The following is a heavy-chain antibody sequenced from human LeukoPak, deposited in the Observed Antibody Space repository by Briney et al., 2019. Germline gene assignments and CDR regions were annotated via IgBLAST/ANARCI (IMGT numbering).Heavy chain of an antibody. V-gene: IGHV3-74*01. CDR3: ARKGESGLYY. Sequence: GGSLRLSCAASGFTFSSYWIHWVRQAPGKGLVWVSRINSDGSSTNYADSVRGRFTISRDNAKNTLYLQMNSLRAEDTAVYYCARKGESGLYYWGQGTLVTVSS. CDR2: INSDGSST. J-gene: IGHJ4*02. D-gene: IGHD3-16*01. CDR1: GFTFSSYW.